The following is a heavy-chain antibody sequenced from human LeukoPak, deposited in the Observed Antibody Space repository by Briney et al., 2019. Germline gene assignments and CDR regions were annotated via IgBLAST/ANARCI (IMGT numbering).Heavy chain of an antibody. CDR3: ARLTKGRFFDFVFDF. Sequence: PSETLSLTCTVSGDSVSDTTHYWGWIRQPPGKGLEWIGNIYYTGSTYSNPSLRSRVTMSVDTSKNQFSLKMSSVTAADTAVYYCARLTKGRFFDFVFDFWGQGTLHTVSS. V-gene: IGHV4-39*01. CDR2: IYYTGST. J-gene: IGHJ4*02. D-gene: IGHD3-9*01. CDR1: GDSVSDTTHY.